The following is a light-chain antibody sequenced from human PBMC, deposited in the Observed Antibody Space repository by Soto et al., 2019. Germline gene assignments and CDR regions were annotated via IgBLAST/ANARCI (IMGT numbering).Light chain of an antibody. CDR1: QSVRNN. Sequence: EIMMTQSPATLSVSPGERATLSCRASQSVRNNLAWYQQKPGQAPRLLIYYASTRATGVPARFSGSGSGTEFTLTISSLQSEDLALSYCQQYNNWPPITFGQGTRLEIK. J-gene: IGKJ5*01. V-gene: IGKV3-15*01. CDR3: QQYNNWPPIT. CDR2: YAS.